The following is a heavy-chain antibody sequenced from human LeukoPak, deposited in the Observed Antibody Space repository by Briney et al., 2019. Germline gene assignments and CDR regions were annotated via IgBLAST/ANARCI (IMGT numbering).Heavy chain of an antibody. CDR1: GFTFSSYS. J-gene: IGHJ4*02. CDR3: ARDHGAYCGGDCYPLFDY. CDR2: ISSSSSYI. D-gene: IGHD2-21*02. V-gene: IGHV3-21*01. Sequence: GGSLRLSCAASGFTFSSYSMNWVRQAPGKGLEWVSSISSSSSYIYYADSVKGRFTISRDNAKNSLYLQMNSLRAEDTAVYYCARDHGAYCGGDCYPLFDYWGQGTLVTVSS.